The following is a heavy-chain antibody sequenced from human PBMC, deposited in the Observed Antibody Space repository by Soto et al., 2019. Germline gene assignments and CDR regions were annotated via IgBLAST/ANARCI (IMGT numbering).Heavy chain of an antibody. CDR3: AKTITTVGVSSTGRGALLDN. Sequence: QVQLVESGGGVVQPGRSLRLSCAASGFSFSAFGMHWVRQAPGKGLEWIAVISNDGKSEHYADSVKGRFTFSRDNSNNTFYLKMNSISVEDTAVYYCAKTITTVGVSSTGRGALLDNWGQGILVSVSS. J-gene: IGHJ4*02. D-gene: IGHD3-3*01. CDR1: GFSFSAFG. V-gene: IGHV3-30*18. CDR2: ISNDGKSE.